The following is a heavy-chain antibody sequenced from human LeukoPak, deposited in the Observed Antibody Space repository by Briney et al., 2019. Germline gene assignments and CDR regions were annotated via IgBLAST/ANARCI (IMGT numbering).Heavy chain of an antibody. CDR2: INHSGST. CDR3: ARGPLYYGSGSYYRF. CDR1: GGSFSGYY. V-gene: IGHV4-34*01. J-gene: IGHJ4*02. D-gene: IGHD3-10*01. Sequence: SETLSLTCAVYGGSFSGYYWSWIRQPPGKGLEWIGEINHSGSTNYNPSLKSRVTISVHTSKNQSSLKLSSVTAADAAVYYCARGPLYYGSGSYYRFGGQGTLVTVSS.